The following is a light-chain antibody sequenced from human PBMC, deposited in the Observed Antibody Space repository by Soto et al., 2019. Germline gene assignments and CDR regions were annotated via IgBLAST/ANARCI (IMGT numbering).Light chain of an antibody. CDR1: SSDIGSYNF. V-gene: IGLV2-14*01. CDR2: EVY. J-gene: IGLJ2*01. Sequence: QSALTQPASVSGSPGQSITISCNGTSSDIGSYNFVSWYQHHPDKAPKLIIYEVYNRPSGVSNRFSASKSGNTASLTISGLQAEDEADYYCFSYRDTPTVVIGGGTKLTVL. CDR3: FSYRDTPTVV.